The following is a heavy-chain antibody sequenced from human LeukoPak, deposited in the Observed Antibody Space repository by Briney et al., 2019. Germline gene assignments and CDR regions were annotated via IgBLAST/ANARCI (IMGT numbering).Heavy chain of an antibody. Sequence: PGESLRLSCAASAFTFSSHAMSWVRQAPGKGLEWVSAISGSGGSTYYADSVKGRFTISRDNSKNTLYLLMNSLRAEDTAVYYCAKGHSLGGFDYWGQGTLVTVSS. V-gene: IGHV3-23*01. CDR1: AFTFSSHA. J-gene: IGHJ4*02. D-gene: IGHD6-13*01. CDR3: AKGHSLGGFDY. CDR2: ISGSGGST.